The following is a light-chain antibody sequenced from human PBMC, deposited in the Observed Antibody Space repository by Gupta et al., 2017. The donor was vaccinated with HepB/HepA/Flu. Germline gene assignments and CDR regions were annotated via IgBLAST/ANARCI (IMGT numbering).Light chain of an antibody. Sequence: YVLTQPPSVSAAPGQTARITCGGVHIGTKSVHWYQQKPGQAPVLVVYDESGRPSGIPERFSGSNSGNTATLTISRVEVGDEADYYCQVWDNTSDRPGVFGAGTKVSVL. CDR1: HIGTKS. J-gene: IGLJ1*01. V-gene: IGLV3-21*02. CDR2: DES. CDR3: QVWDNTSDRPGV.